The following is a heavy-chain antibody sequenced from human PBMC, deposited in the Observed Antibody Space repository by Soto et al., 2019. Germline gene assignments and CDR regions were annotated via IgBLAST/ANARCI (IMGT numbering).Heavy chain of an antibody. Sequence: QVQLQESGPGLVKPSETLSLTCTVSGASISGFYWSWIRKSAGKGLEWIGRIYATGPTDYKPSLKSLVMMSVDTSKKQFSLKLRSVTAADTAVYYCVRDGTKTLRDWFDPWGQGISVTFSS. J-gene: IGHJ5*02. CDR3: VRDGTKTLRDWFDP. CDR1: GASISGFY. CDR2: IYATGPT. D-gene: IGHD1-1*01. V-gene: IGHV4-4*07.